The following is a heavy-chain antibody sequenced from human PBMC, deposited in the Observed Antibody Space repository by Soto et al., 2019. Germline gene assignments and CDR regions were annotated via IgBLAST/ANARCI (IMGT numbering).Heavy chain of an antibody. CDR1: GFTFSSYS. CDR3: AREGAYEIRDAFDI. Sequence: EVQLVESGGGLVKPGGSLRLSCAASGFTFSSYSMNWVRQAPGKGLEWVSSISSSSSYIYYADSVKGRFTISRDNAKNSLYLQMNSLRAEDTAVYYCAREGAYEIRDAFDIWGQGTMVTVSS. D-gene: IGHD5-12*01. J-gene: IGHJ3*02. V-gene: IGHV3-21*01. CDR2: ISSSSSYI.